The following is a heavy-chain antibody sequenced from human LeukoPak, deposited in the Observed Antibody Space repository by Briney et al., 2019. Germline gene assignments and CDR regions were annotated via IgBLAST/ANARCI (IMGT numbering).Heavy chain of an antibody. Sequence: SQTLSLTCTVSGGSISSSGYYWTWMRQHPGKGLEWIGYISYTGSTDYNPSLKSRVTISVDTSKTQFSLKLSSVTAADTAVYYCARDIQGGGYPYYFDYWGQGTLVTVSS. D-gene: IGHD3-22*01. CDR3: ARDIQGGGYPYYFDY. J-gene: IGHJ4*02. V-gene: IGHV4-31*03. CDR2: ISYTGST. CDR1: GGSISSSGYY.